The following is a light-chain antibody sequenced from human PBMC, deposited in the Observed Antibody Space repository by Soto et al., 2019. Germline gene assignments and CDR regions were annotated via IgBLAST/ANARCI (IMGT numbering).Light chain of an antibody. CDR2: DAS. CDR1: QSISSY. Sequence: EIVLTQSPATLSLSPGERATLSCRASQSISSYLAWYQQKPGQAPRLLIYDASIRATGVPARFSGSGSGTDFTLTISSLEPEDFALYYCQQRTNWPPWTFGQGTKVEIK. CDR3: QQRTNWPPWT. V-gene: IGKV3-11*01. J-gene: IGKJ1*01.